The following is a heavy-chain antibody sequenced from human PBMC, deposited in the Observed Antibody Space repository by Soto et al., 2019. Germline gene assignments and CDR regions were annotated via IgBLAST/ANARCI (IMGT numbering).Heavy chain of an antibody. CDR3: ARLTVRDHDAFDI. Sequence: PAETLSLTCTVSGGSISSYYWSWIRQPPGKGLEWIGYIYYSGSTNYNPSLKSRVTISVDTSKNQFSLKLSSVTAADTAVYYCARLTVRDHDAFDIRGQGTMVTVSS. J-gene: IGHJ3*02. CDR2: IYYSGST. CDR1: GGSISSYY. D-gene: IGHD3-10*01. V-gene: IGHV4-59*01.